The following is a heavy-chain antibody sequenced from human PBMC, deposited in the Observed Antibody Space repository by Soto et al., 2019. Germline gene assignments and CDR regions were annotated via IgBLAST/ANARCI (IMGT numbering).Heavy chain of an antibody. Sequence: QVHFVQSGAEVKKPGASVKGSCKASGYTFSGHAIHWLRQAPGQRPEWLGWINAGNSKTYYSEKFEGRVTVTRDTVATTVNMELTSLPSEDTAVYYCGRDQSGTGYYVDWFDPWGQGTLVTVAS. D-gene: IGHD3-10*02. J-gene: IGHJ5*02. CDR3: GRDQSGTGYYVDWFDP. CDR2: INAGNSKT. CDR1: GYTFSGHA. V-gene: IGHV1-3*01.